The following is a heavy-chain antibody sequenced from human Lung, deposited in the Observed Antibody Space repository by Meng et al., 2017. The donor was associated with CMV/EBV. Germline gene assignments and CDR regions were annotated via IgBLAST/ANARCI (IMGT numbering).Heavy chain of an antibody. CDR1: GFTFSSYW. Sequence: GGSLRLSCAASGFTFSSYWMNWVRQAPGKGLEWVANIKEDGSEKHYVASVKGRFTISRDNAKNSLFLQMNSLRAEDTAVYQCARGSCSDYKCYGAPDFWGKGXLVTVSS. V-gene: IGHV3-7*01. CDR3: ARGSCSDYKCYGAPDF. CDR2: IKEDGSEK. J-gene: IGHJ4*02. D-gene: IGHD2-15*01.